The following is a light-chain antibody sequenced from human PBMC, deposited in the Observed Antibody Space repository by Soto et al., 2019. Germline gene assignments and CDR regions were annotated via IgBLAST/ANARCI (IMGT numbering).Light chain of an antibody. CDR3: SSYTSTSTLIG. CDR1: SSDVGAYNY. CDR2: GGT. J-gene: IGLJ1*01. V-gene: IGLV2-14*01. Sequence: QSVLTQPASVSGSPGQSITISCTGTSSDVGAYNYVSWYQQLPGTAPKLMIYGGTIRPSGVSNRFSGSKSGNTASLTSSGLQAEDEADYYCSSYTSTSTLIGFGTGTKLTVL.